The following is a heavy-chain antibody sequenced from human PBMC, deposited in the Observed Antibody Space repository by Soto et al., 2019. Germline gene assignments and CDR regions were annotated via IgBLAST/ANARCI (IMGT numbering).Heavy chain of an antibody. J-gene: IGHJ6*02. Sequence: GESLKISCQGSGYSFTNYWISGVRQMPGKGLEWMGRIDHSDSYTNYSPSFQGHVTFSADKSITTSYLQWSRLKASDTAMYYCARRSESSTSSLYYYGLDVWGQGTTVTVSS. D-gene: IGHD6-6*01. CDR3: ARRSESSTSSLYYYGLDV. CDR2: IDHSDSYT. CDR1: GYSFTNYW. V-gene: IGHV5-10-1*01.